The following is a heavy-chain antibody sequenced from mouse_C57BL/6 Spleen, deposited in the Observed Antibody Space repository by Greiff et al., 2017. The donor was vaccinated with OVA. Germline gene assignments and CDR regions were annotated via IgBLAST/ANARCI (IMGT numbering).Heavy chain of an antibody. D-gene: IGHD5-1-1*01. V-gene: IGHV2-2*01. CDR1: GFSLTSYG. CDR2: IWSGGST. CDR3: ARNGENNYPYFDY. Sequence: QVHVKQSGPGLVQPSQSLSITCTVSGFSLTSYGVHWVRQSPGKGLEWLGVIWSGGSTDYNAAFISRLSISKDNSKSQVFFKMNSLQADDTAIYYCARNGENNYPYFDYWGQGTTLTVSS. J-gene: IGHJ2*01.